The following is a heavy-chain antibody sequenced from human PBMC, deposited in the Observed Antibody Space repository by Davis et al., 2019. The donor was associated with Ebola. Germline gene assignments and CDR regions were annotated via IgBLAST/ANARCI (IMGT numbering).Heavy chain of an antibody. CDR1: GYTFTNYG. D-gene: IGHD2-21*01. CDR3: ARGGVAYSDLDY. J-gene: IGHJ4*02. Sequence: AASVKVSCKASGYTFTNYGITWVRQAPGQGLEWMGWMNPNSGNTGYAQKFQGRVTMTRENSMSTAYMELRSLRSEETAVYFCARGGVAYSDLDYWGQGTLVAVSS. CDR2: MNPNSGNT. V-gene: IGHV1-8*02.